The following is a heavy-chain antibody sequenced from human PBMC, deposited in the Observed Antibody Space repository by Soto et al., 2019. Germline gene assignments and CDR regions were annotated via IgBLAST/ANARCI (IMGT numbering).Heavy chain of an antibody. Sequence: SETLSRTCAVYSGSFSGYYWSWIRQPPGRGLEWIGEINHSGSTNYNPSLKSRVTISVDTSKNQFSLKLSSVTAADTAVYYCARVKVVVYARKQNWFDPWGQGTLVTVSS. CDR3: ARVKVVVYARKQNWFDP. J-gene: IGHJ5*02. D-gene: IGHD3-22*01. V-gene: IGHV4-34*01. CDR2: INHSGST. CDR1: SGSFSGYY.